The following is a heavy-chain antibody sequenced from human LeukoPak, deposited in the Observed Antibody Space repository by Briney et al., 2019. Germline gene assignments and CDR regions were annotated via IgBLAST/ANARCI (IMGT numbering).Heavy chain of an antibody. CDR2: SDHSGRT. CDR3: ARIHNYYYGMDV. V-gene: IGHV4-4*02. J-gene: IGHJ6*02. Sequence: SATLSLTCAVSGGSISSSNWWSWVRQPPGKGLEWIGESDHSGRTNYNPSLKSRVTISVDKSKNQFSLKLSSVTAADTAVYYCARIHNYYYGMDVWGQGTTVTVS. CDR1: GGSISSSNW.